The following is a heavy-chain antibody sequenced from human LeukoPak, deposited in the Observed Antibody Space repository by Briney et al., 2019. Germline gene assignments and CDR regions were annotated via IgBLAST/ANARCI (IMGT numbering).Heavy chain of an antibody. CDR2: IWYDGSNK. D-gene: IGHD6-13*01. CDR3: AKVGVYSSSWFGSYFDY. CDR1: GFTFSSYG. V-gene: IGHV3-33*06. J-gene: IGHJ4*02. Sequence: GGSLRLSCAASGFTFSSYGMHWVRQAPGKGLEWVAVIWYDGSNKYYADSVKGRFTISRDNSKNTVYLQMYSLRAEDTAVYYCAKVGVYSSSWFGSYFDYWGQGTLVTVSS.